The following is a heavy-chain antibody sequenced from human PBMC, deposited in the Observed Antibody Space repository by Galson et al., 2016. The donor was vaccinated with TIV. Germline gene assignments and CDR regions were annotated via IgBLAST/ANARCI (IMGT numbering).Heavy chain of an antibody. CDR3: ARNFSIDDIFAAYYFDY. D-gene: IGHD3-9*01. J-gene: IGHJ4*02. CDR1: GFTFNYHG. Sequence: LRLSCAASGFTFNYHGIHWVRQAPGKGLEWLAVAWYDGNNAYYADSVKGRFTISRDNSKSTVFLQMNSLRAEDTAVYYCARNFSIDDIFAAYYFDYCCQGTLVTVSS. CDR2: AWYDGNNA. V-gene: IGHV3-33*01.